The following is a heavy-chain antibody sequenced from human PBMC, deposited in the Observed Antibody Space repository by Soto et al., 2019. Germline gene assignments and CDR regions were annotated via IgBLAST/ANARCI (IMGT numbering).Heavy chain of an antibody. D-gene: IGHD6-25*01. CDR2: IYYSGST. V-gene: IGHV4-59*08. Sequence: IRQPPGKGLEWIGYIYYSGSTNYNPSLKSRVTISVDTSKNQFSLKLSSVTAADTAVYYCARWHSSSGYYGMDVWGQGTTVTVSS. J-gene: IGHJ6*02. CDR3: ARWHSSSGYYGMDV.